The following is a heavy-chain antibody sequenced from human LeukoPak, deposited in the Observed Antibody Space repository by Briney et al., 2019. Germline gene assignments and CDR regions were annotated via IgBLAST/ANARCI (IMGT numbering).Heavy chain of an antibody. J-gene: IGHJ5*02. D-gene: IGHD6-13*01. CDR3: ARRPMYSSSWYDEGWFDP. Sequence: GASVKVSCKASGGTFSSYAISWVRQAPGQGLEWMGGIIPIFGTANYAQKFQGRVTITADESTSTAYMELSSLRSEDTAVYYCARRPMYSSSWYDEGWFDPWGQGTLVTVSS. CDR1: GGTFSSYA. V-gene: IGHV1-69*13. CDR2: IIPIFGTA.